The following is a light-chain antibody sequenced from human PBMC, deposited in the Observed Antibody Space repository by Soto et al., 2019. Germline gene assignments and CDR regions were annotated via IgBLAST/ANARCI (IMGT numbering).Light chain of an antibody. CDR3: CSYTVSGTYV. J-gene: IGLJ1*01. V-gene: IGLV2-14*01. CDR1: SSDVGGYNY. Sequence: QSAVTQPASVSGSPGQSITISCTGTSSDVGGYNYVSWYQQHPGKAPKLMIYAVSNRPSGVSNRFSGSKSGNTATLTISGLQAEDEADYYCCSYTVSGTYVFGTGTKVTVL. CDR2: AVS.